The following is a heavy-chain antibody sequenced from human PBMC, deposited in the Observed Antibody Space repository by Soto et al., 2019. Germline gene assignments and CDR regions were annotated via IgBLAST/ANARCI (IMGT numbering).Heavy chain of an antibody. CDR2: IYYSGST. CDR1: GGSVSSGSYY. D-gene: IGHD1-20*01. CDR3: ARLVAYNWNPYYFDY. J-gene: IGHJ4*02. V-gene: IGHV4-61*01. Sequence: SETLSLTCTVSGGSVSSGSYYWSWIRQPPGKGLEWIGYIYYSGSTNYNPSLKSRVTISVDTSKNQFSLKPSSVTAADTAVYYCARLVAYNWNPYYFDYWGQGTLVTVSS.